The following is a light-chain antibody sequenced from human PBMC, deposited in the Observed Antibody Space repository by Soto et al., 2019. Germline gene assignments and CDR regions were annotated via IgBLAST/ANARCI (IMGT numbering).Light chain of an antibody. CDR3: TSYTTSTTVS. CDR2: EVR. CDR1: SSDVGAYNY. V-gene: IGLV2-14*01. J-gene: IGLJ2*01. Sequence: QSALTQPASVSGSPGQSITISCTGTSSDVGAYNYVSWYQQHPGQAPKLMIYEVRNRPSGISNRFSGSKSGNTASLTISGLQAEDEADYYCTSYTTSTTVSFGGGTKLTVL.